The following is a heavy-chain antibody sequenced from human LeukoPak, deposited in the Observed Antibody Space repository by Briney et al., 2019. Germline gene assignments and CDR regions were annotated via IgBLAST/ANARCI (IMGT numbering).Heavy chain of an antibody. CDR2: IYYSGST. V-gene: IGHV4-39*01. CDR3: ARHKGQAEGKEAFDI. CDR1: GGSISNSSPYY. D-gene: IGHD3-10*01. J-gene: IGHJ3*02. Sequence: PSGTLSLTCTVSGGSISNSSPYYWDWIRQPPGKGLEWIGTIYYSGSTSYNPSLTSRVTISVDTSKNQFSLNLRSVTAADTAVYFCARHKGQAEGKEAFDIWGQGTMVTVSS.